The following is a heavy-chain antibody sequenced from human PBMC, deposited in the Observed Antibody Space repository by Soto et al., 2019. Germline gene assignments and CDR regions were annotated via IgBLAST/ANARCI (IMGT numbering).Heavy chain of an antibody. V-gene: IGHV1-69*08. CDR2: IIPMFGIA. J-gene: IGHJ6*02. CDR1: GGTFNRYT. Sequence: QVQLVQSGAEVKKPGSSVKVSCKGSGGTFNRYTITWVRQAPGQGLEWMGRIIPMFGIAIYAQNFQGRVTITADKSTSTAYMELSSLRSEDTAVYYCARDSDRSDVVPAAISAMYVWGQGTTGTVSS. CDR3: ARDSDRSDVVPAAISAMYV. D-gene: IGHD2-2*01.